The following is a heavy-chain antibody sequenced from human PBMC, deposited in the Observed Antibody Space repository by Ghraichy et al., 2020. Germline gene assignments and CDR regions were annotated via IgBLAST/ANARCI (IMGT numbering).Heavy chain of an antibody. Sequence: GESLNISCAASGFTFGSYAMSWVRQAPGKGLEWVSGISGSSGNTYYADSVKGRFTISRDNSKNTLYLQMNRLRAEDTAVYYCARGGNIWGDYHLDALDFWGKGTLVTVSS. D-gene: IGHD4-23*01. J-gene: IGHJ3*01. CDR3: ARGGNIWGDYHLDALDF. CDR2: ISGSSGNT. CDR1: GFTFGSYA. V-gene: IGHV3-23*01.